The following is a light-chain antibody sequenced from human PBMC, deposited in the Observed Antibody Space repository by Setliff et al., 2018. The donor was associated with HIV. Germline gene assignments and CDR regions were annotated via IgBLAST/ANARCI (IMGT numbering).Light chain of an antibody. V-gene: IGLV2-14*03. J-gene: IGLJ2*01. Sequence: QSALAQPASVSGSPGQSITISCTGTSSDVVDYNYVSWYQQHPGKAPKLMIYAVSNRPSGVSNRFSGSKSGNTASLTISGLQAEDEADYYCSSYTSSSTLFGGGTKVAVL. CDR3: SSYTSSSTL. CDR2: AVS. CDR1: SSDVVDYNY.